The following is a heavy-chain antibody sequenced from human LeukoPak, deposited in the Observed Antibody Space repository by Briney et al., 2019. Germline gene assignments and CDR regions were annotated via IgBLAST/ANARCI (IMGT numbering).Heavy chain of an antibody. Sequence: ASVKVSCKASGGTFSSYAISWVRQAPGQGLEWMGGIIPIFGTANYAQKFQGRVTMTRDTSTSTVYMEVSSLRSEDTAVYHCARGDYGGKVSQHWGQGTLVTVSS. CDR1: GGTFSSYA. CDR3: ARGDYGGKVSQH. V-gene: IGHV1-69*05. CDR2: IIPIFGTA. D-gene: IGHD4-23*01. J-gene: IGHJ1*01.